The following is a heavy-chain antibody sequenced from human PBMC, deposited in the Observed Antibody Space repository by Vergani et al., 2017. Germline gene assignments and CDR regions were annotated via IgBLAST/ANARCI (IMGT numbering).Heavy chain of an antibody. J-gene: IGHJ5*02. V-gene: IGHV4-59*01. CDR3: ARDRDRYCRSTTAGHNWFDP. CDR1: GGSISSYY. D-gene: IGHD2-2*01. CDR2: IYYSWST. Sequence: QVQLQQWGAGLLKPSETLSLTCAVYGGSISSYYWSWIRQPPGKGLEWIGYIYYSWSTNYNPSLKSRVTISVDTSNNQFSLRMTSLTAADTAIYYCARDRDRYCRSTTAGHNWFDPWGQGSLVTVSS.